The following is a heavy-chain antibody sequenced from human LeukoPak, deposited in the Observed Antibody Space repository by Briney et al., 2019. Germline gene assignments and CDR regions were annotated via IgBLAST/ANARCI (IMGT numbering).Heavy chain of an antibody. J-gene: IGHJ4*02. D-gene: IGHD1-20*01. CDR1: GDSVSNSSGA. CDR3: ASGSTITVARALDS. CDR2: TYYRSKWYN. V-gene: IGHV6-1*01. Sequence: SQTLSLTCAISGDSVSNSSGAWNWIRQSPSRGLEWLGRTYYRSKWYNEYAVSVKSRITINPDTSKNQFSLHLNSVTPEDTAVYYCASGSTITVARALDSWGQGTLVTVSS.